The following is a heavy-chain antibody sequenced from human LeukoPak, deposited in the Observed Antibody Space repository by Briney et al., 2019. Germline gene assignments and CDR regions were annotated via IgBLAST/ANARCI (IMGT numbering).Heavy chain of an antibody. J-gene: IGHJ4*02. CDR2: MTGSGSNI. CDR3: VRVAGTRVFYFDY. D-gene: IGHD1-7*01. V-gene: IGHV3-11*01. CDR1: GFTFRDYY. Sequence: GGSLRLSCTVSGFTFRDYYMSWIRQAPGKGLEWISYMTGSGSNIYYADSVTGRFTISRDNAKNSLYLQMNSLRADDAAIYYCVRVAGTRVFYFDYWGQGTLVTVSS.